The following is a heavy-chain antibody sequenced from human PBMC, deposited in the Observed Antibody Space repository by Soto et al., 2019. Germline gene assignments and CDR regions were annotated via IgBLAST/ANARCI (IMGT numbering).Heavy chain of an antibody. J-gene: IGHJ6*03. V-gene: IGHV1-3*01. CDR1: GYTFTSYA. Sequence: EASVKVSCKASGYTFTSYAMHWVRQAPGQRLEWMGWINAGNGNTKYSQKFQGRVTITRDTSASTAYMELSSLRSEDTAVYYCARAHDFWSGYSNYYYYMDVWGKGTTVTVSS. D-gene: IGHD3-3*01. CDR3: ARAHDFWSGYSNYYYYMDV. CDR2: INAGNGNT.